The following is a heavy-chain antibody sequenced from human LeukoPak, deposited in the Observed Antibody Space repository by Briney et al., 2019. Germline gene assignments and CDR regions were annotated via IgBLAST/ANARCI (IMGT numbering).Heavy chain of an antibody. Sequence: GGSLRLSCAVSGFTFSNYGMTWVRQAPGKGLEWVSGLSASGGTTKYADSVKGRFTISRDNSKNTLYLQMNSLRAEDTAVYYCAKAYDSSGYFLDYWGQGTLVTVSS. CDR2: LSASGGTT. V-gene: IGHV3-23*01. D-gene: IGHD3-22*01. CDR3: AKAYDSSGYFLDY. CDR1: GFTFSNYG. J-gene: IGHJ4*02.